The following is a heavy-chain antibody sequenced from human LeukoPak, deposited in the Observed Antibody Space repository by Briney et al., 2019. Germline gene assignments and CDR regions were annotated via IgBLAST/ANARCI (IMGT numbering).Heavy chain of an antibody. D-gene: IGHD2-8*01. Sequence: GGSLRLSCAASGFTFSSYAMSWVRQAPGKGLVGVSAISDSGGSTYDADSVKGRFTISRDNSKNTLYLQMNSPRAEDTAVYYCAKATSIGRYCTNGVCSPFDYWGQGTLVTVSS. CDR2: ISDSGGST. CDR3: AKATSIGRYCTNGVCSPFDY. CDR1: GFTFSSYA. V-gene: IGHV3-23*01. J-gene: IGHJ4*02.